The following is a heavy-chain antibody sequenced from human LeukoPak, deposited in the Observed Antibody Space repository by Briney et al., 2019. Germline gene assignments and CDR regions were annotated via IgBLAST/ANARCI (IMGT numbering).Heavy chain of an antibody. D-gene: IGHD3-16*01. J-gene: IGHJ4*02. V-gene: IGHV3-48*01. CDR1: GFSFSSYS. CDR3: ARGGSYGDY. CDR2: ISSSSSNI. Sequence: PGGSLRLSCAASGFSFSSYSMNWVRQAPGKGLEWVSYISSSSSNINYADSVKGRFTTSRDNAKNTLYLQMNSLRVEDTAVYYCARGGSYGDYWGQGTLVTVSS.